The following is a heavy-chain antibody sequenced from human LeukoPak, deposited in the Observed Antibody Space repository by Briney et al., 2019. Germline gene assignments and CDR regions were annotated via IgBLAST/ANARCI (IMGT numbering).Heavy chain of an antibody. D-gene: IGHD3-10*01. CDR3: ARRDQFYYGSGSYYLWFDP. Sequence: DSYTNYSPSFQGHVTISADKSISTAYLQWSSLKASDTAMYYCARRDQFYYGSGSYYLWFDPWGQGTLVTVSS. J-gene: IGHJ5*02. V-gene: IGHV5-10-1*01. CDR2: DSYT.